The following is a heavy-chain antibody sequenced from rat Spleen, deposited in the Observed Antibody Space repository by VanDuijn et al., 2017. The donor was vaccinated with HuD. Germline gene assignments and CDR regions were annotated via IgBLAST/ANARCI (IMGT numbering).Heavy chain of an antibody. CDR2: ISNDGGNA. CDR1: GFTFSDYY. D-gene: IGHD1-5*01. Sequence: EVQLVESGGGLVQPGNSLKLSCAASGFTFSDYYMAWVRQAPKKGLEWVASISNDGGNAYFRDSVKGRFTISRDNAKNTLYLQMDSLRSEDTATYYCTREYRYFFDYWGQGVMVIVSS. CDR3: TREYRYFFDY. V-gene: IGHV5S23*01. J-gene: IGHJ2*01.